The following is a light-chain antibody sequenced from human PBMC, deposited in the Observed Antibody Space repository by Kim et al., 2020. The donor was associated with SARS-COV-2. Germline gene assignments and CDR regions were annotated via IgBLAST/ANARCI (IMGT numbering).Light chain of an antibody. Sequence: QPTTSTWQATSSSVGGYKYFSWYQQHPGKAPKLIIYDVSDRPSGVSNRFSGSKSGNTASLTISGLEAEDEADYYCSSYTSSTLVVFGAGTQLTVL. CDR3: SSYTSSTLVV. J-gene: IGLJ3*02. CDR1: SSSVGGYKY. CDR2: DVS. V-gene: IGLV2-14*04.